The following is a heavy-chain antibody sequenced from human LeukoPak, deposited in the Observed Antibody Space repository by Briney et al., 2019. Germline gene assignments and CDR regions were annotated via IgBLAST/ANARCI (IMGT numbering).Heavy chain of an antibody. CDR2: ISAYNGNT. V-gene: IGHV1-18*04. D-gene: IGHD3-10*01. Sequence: ASVTVSCKASGYTFTSYGIGWVRQAPGQGLEWMGWISAYNGNTNYAQKLQGRVTMTTDTSTSTAYMELRSLRSDDTAVYYCARDRDYYGSGSYYSKIDYWGQGTLVTVSS. J-gene: IGHJ4*02. CDR1: GYTFTSYG. CDR3: ARDRDYYGSGSYYSKIDY.